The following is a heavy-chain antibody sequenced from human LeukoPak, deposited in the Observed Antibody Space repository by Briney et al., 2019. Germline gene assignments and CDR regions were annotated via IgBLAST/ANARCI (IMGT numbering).Heavy chain of an antibody. CDR1: GFTFSSYA. Sequence: GGSLRPSCAASGFTFSSYAMSWVRQAPGKGLEWVSAISGSGGRTYYADSVKGRFTISRDNSKNTLYLQMDSLRRAEDTAVYYCAKGPYYYDSNGYSRRWLVPWTQRVLVTVSS. CDR3: AKGPYYYDSNGYSRRWLVP. CDR2: ISGSGGRT. V-gene: IGHV3-23*01. D-gene: IGHD3-22*01. J-gene: IGHJ5*02.